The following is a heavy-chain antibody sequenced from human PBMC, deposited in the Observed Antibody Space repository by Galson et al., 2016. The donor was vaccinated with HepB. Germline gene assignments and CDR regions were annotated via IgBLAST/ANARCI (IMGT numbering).Heavy chain of an antibody. CDR2: ISGSGTTT. Sequence: SLRFSCAASGLIFTSYTMSWVRQAPGKGLEWVSSISGSGTTTYYADSVKGRFTISRDNSKDTVYLQMNGLRTEDTAVYYCAKPVEMTTSSDYWGQGALVTVSS. J-gene: IGHJ4*02. CDR1: GLIFTSYT. D-gene: IGHD5-24*01. CDR3: AKPVEMTTSSDY. V-gene: IGHV3-23*01.